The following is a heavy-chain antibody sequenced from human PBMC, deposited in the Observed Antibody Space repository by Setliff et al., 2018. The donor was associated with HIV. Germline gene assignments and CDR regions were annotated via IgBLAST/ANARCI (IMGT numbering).Heavy chain of an antibody. D-gene: IGHD3-3*01. CDR3: AREEDYNFWSGYDWFDP. Sequence: SETLSLTCTVSGDFFSSDYYWGWIRQSPGKGLGCVGSCYETGYTYYNPSLKSRVTMAIDASKNYFFLMLTSVTAADTAVYYCAREEDYNFWSGYDWFDPWGQGTLVTVSS. J-gene: IGHJ5*02. V-gene: IGHV4-38-2*02. CDR1: GDFFSSDYY. CDR2: CYETGYT.